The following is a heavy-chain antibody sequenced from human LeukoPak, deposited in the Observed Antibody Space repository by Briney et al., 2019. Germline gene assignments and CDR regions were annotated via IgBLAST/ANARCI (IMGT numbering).Heavy chain of an antibody. Sequence: GGSLRLSCAASGFTFSAYGMTWVRQAPGKGLEWVSVISESGDSAYYADSVKGRFTISRDNSKNTLYPQMNSLRAEDTAVYYCAKGSSAMDVWGKGTTVTVSS. J-gene: IGHJ6*04. D-gene: IGHD3-10*01. CDR1: GFTFSAYG. CDR3: AKGSSAMDV. CDR2: ISESGDSA. V-gene: IGHV3-23*01.